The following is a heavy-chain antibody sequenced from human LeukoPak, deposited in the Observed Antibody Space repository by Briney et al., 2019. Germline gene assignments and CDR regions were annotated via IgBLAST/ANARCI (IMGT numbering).Heavy chain of an antibody. D-gene: IGHD3-10*01. CDR2: IKSKADGETT. CDR3: TTDLGITMIRGVIVS. J-gene: IGHJ4*02. V-gene: IGHV3-15*01. CDR1: GFTFTHAW. Sequence: GGSLRLSCAASGFTFTHAWMTWVRQAPGKGLEWVGHIKSKADGETTDYAAPVKGRFFMSRGDSKATLYLQMNYLETEDTAVYYCTTDLGITMIRGVIVSWGQGTLVTVSS.